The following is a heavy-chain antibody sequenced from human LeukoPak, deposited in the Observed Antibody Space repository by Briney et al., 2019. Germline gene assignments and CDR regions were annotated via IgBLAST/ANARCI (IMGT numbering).Heavy chain of an antibody. V-gene: IGHV3-23*01. CDR3: ARATAVTGGY. CDR2: IISSGAGT. Sequence: GGSLRLSCAASGFTFSNYAMSWARQPPGKGLEWVSSIISSGAGTYYADSVKGRFTISRDNSKNTLYLQMNSLRAEDTAVYYCARATAVTGGYWGQGTLVTVSS. CDR1: GFTFSNYA. J-gene: IGHJ4*02. D-gene: IGHD6-19*01.